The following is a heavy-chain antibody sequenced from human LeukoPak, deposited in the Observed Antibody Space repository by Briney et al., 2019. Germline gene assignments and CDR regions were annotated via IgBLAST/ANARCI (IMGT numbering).Heavy chain of an antibody. CDR2: ISAYNGHT. J-gene: IGHJ4*02. V-gene: IGHV1-18*04. D-gene: IGHD5-18*01. CDR3: ARADRTAITQDY. Sequence: ASVKVSCKASGYTFTIYGISWVRQAPGQGLEWMGWISAYNGHTNYAQKFQGRVTMTSDTSTSTAYMELRSLTSDDTALYYCARADRTAITQDYWGQGTLVTVSS. CDR1: GYTFTIYG.